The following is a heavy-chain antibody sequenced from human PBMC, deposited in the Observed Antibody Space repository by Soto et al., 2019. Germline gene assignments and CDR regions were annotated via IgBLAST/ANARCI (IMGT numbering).Heavy chain of an antibody. CDR1: GGSISSYY. J-gene: IGHJ4*02. D-gene: IGHD2-15*01. CDR3: AKTSEYCSGGSCELYYFDY. Sequence: SETLSLSCTVSGGSISSYYWSWIRQPPGKGLEWIGYIYYSGSTNYNPSLKSRVTISVDTSKNQFSLKLRSDDTAVYYCAKTSEYCSGGSCELYYFDYWGQGTLVTSPQ. V-gene: IGHV4-59*01. CDR2: IYYSGST.